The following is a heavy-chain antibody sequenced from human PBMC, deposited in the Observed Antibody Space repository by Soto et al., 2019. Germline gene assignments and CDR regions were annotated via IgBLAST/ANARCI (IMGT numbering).Heavy chain of an antibody. D-gene: IGHD3-3*01. J-gene: IGHJ5*02. Sequence: GGSLRLSCAASGFTFNGYNMNWVRQAPGKGPEWVSSISSSSAYIYYADSVKGRFTISRDNAKNSLFLQMNSLRAEDTAVYYCARDREEEWRYYDFWSGILLSWFDPWGQGTPVTVSS. CDR3: ARDREEEWRYYDFWSGILLSWFDP. CDR1: GFTFNGYN. CDR2: ISSSSAYI. V-gene: IGHV3-21*01.